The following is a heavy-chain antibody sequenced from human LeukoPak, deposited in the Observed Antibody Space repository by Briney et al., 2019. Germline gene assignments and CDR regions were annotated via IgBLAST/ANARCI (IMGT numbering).Heavy chain of an antibody. D-gene: IGHD2-2*01. V-gene: IGHV1-69*13. J-gene: IGHJ4*02. CDR2: IIPIFGTA. CDR3: ARAGEYCSSTSCYDGIGY. CDR1: GGTFSSYA. Sequence: SVKVSCKASGGTFSSYAISWVRQAPGQGLEWMGGIIPIFGTANYAQKFQGRVTITADESTSTAYMELSSLRSEDTAVYYCARAGEYCSSTSCYDGIGYWGQGTLVTVSS.